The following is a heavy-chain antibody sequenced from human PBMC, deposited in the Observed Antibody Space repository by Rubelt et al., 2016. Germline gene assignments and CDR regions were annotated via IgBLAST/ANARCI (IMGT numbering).Heavy chain of an antibody. CDR2: IYYSGST. J-gene: IGHJ5*02. V-gene: IGHV4-39*01. D-gene: IGHD3-10*01. CDR1: GGSISSSSYY. Sequence: QLQLQESGPGLVKPSETLSLTCTVSGGSISSSSYYWGWIRQPPGKGLEWIGTIYYSGSTYYNASLKSRVTISVDTSKNQFSLKRNAVAAADTAVLYCARKTGSSRVDPWGQGTLVTVSS. CDR3: ARKTGSSRVDP.